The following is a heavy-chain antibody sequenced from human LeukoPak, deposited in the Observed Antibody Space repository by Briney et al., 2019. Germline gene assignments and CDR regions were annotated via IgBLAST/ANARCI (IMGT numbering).Heavy chain of an antibody. Sequence: GGSLRLSCAASGFTFSDYSMNWVRQAPGKGLEWVSYISSFSSTIYHADPVKGRFTISRDNSKNTLFLQMNNLRAEDTAKYYCAKSLLTTAAGTGRAFDIWGQGTMVTVSS. J-gene: IGHJ3*02. CDR2: ISSFSSTI. D-gene: IGHD2/OR15-2a*01. CDR1: GFTFSDYS. CDR3: AKSLLTTAAGTGRAFDI. V-gene: IGHV3-48*01.